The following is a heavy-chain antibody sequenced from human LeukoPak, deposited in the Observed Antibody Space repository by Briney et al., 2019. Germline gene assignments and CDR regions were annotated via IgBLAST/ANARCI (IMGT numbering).Heavy chain of an antibody. J-gene: IGHJ2*01. V-gene: IGHV4-31*03. CDR3: ARSLGYDILTGYNRGWFFDL. D-gene: IGHD3-9*01. CDR1: GASIDSGGYF. CDR2: IYYTGST. Sequence: SETLSLTCIVSGASIDSGGYFWSWIRQHPGKGLEWIGYIYYTGSTYYNPSLKSRVTISVGTSKNQFSLKLSSMTAADTAVYYCARSLGYDILTGYNRGWFFDLWGRGTLVTVSS.